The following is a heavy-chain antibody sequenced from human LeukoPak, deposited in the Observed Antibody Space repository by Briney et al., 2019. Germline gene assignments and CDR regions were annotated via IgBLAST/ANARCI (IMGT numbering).Heavy chain of an antibody. J-gene: IGHJ4*02. D-gene: IGHD4-23*01. Sequence: PSETLSLTCTVSGGSISNSHYYWAWVRQPPGGGLEWIGSIYFSGSTYYDPSLKSRVIISVDTSKNQFSLKMSSVTAADTAVYYCARRQKLNNSDGYYFDYWGQRTMVTVSS. CDR2: IYFSGST. CDR1: GGSISNSHYY. CDR3: ARRQKLNNSDGYYFDY. V-gene: IGHV4-39*01.